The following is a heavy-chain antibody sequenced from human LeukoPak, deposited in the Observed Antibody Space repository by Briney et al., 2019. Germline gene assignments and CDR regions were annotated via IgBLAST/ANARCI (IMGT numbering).Heavy chain of an antibody. V-gene: IGHV3-48*01. J-gene: IGHJ3*01. D-gene: IGHD3-22*01. CDR3: VREAQAFYFDSSGSAFDV. CDR2: ISASSGSI. CDR1: GFNFSGYS. Sequence: TGGSLRLSCAASGFNFSGYSMNWVRQSPGRGLEWLSYISASSGSIFYVDSVKGRFTISRDTAKKSVYLQMNSLRAEDTAVYYCVREAQAFYFDSSGSAFDVWGQGTMVTISS.